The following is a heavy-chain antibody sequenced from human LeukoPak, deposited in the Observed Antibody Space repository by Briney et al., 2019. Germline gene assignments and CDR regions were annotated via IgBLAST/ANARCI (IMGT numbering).Heavy chain of an antibody. CDR3: GRELAYSNGAGSSPFEY. J-gene: IGHJ4*02. D-gene: IGHD3-10*01. V-gene: IGHV3-66*02. CDR2: IYSGGST. CDR1: GFTVSSNY. Sequence: PGGSLRLSCAASGFTVSSNYMSGVRQAPGKGLEWVSVIYSGGSTYSSDSVKSRFTISRYNSKNTLYLQMNSLRAADTAVYYCGRELAYSNGAGSSPFEYWGQGTLVTVSS.